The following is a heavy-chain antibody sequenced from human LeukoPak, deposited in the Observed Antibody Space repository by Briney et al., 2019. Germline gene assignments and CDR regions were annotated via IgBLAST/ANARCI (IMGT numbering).Heavy chain of an antibody. Sequence: PGGSLRLSVAALEFTFISYGMTWVRQAPARGLEWVAFIRYDGSNKYYADSVKGRFTISRDNSKNTLYLQMNSLRAEDTAVYYCLKWETRGYWGQGTLVTVSS. V-gene: IGHV3-30*02. D-gene: IGHD1-26*01. CDR3: LKWETRGY. CDR2: IRYDGSNK. CDR1: EFTFISYG. J-gene: IGHJ4*02.